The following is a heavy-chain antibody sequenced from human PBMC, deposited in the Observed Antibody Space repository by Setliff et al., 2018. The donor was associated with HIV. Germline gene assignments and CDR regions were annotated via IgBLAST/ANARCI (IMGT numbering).Heavy chain of an antibody. J-gene: IGHJ4*02. CDR3: HSGYDTEEQSYFDY. CDR2: ISSNGGST. D-gene: IGHD5-12*01. Sequence: PGGSLRLSCAASGFTFSSYAMHWVRQAPGKGLEYVSAISSNGGSTYYADSVKGRFTISRDNSKNTMYLQMNSLRAEDTGVYYCHSGYDTEEQSYFDYWGQGALVTVSS. V-gene: IGHV3-64*02. CDR1: GFTFSSYA.